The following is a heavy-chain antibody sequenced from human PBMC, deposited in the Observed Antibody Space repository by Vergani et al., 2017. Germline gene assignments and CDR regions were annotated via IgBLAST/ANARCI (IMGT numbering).Heavy chain of an antibody. J-gene: IGHJ4*02. D-gene: IGHD2-15*01. V-gene: IGHV3-30*02. CDR3: AKVPGYCSGGSCLEDY. Sequence: QVQLVESGGGVVQPGGSLRLSCAASGFTFSSYGMHWVRQAPGKGLEWVAFIRYDGSNKYYADSVKGRFTISRDNSKNTLYLQMNSLRAEDTAVYYCAKVPGYCSGGSCLEDYWGQGTLVTVSS. CDR2: IRYDGSNK. CDR1: GFTFSSYG.